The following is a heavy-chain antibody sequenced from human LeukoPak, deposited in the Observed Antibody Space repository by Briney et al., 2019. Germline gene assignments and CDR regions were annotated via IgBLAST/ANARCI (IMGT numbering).Heavy chain of an antibody. CDR3: TTDAYYYDSSGYYYVSYYFDY. J-gene: IGHJ4*02. V-gene: IGHV3-15*01. CDR1: GFTFSNAW. Sequence: TSGGSLRLSCAASGFTFSNAWMSWVRLAPGKGLEWVGRIKSKTDGGTTDYAAPVKGRFTISRDDSKNTLYLQMNSLKTEDTAVYYCTTDAYYYDSSGYYYVSYYFDYWGQGTLVTVSS. CDR2: IKSKTDGGTT. D-gene: IGHD3-22*01.